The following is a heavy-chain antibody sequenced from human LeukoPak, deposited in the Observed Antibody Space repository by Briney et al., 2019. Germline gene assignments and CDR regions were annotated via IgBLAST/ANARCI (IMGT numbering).Heavy chain of an antibody. J-gene: IGHJ4*02. V-gene: IGHV1-8*01. CDR3: ARGQGSSGPRGFDY. CDR1: GYTFTSYD. Sequence: ASVKVSCKASGYTFTSYDTNWVRQATGQGLEWMGWMNPNSGNTGYAQKFQGRVTMTRNTSISTAYMELSSLRSEDTAVYYCARGQGSSGPRGFDYWGQGTLVTVSS. CDR2: MNPNSGNT. D-gene: IGHD6-19*01.